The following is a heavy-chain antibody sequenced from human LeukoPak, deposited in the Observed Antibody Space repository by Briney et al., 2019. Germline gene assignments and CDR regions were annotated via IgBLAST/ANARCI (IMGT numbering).Heavy chain of an antibody. J-gene: IGHJ4*02. D-gene: IGHD6-13*01. Sequence: LTGGSLRLSCTASGFIFGDYAMSWVRQAPEKGLEWVAFIRSTAYGATTEYTASVKDRFTISRDDSKRIAYLQMNSLKTDDTAVYYCTRGVYQLLYFDYWGQGALVTVSS. CDR1: GFIFGDYA. CDR3: TRGVYQLLYFDY. V-gene: IGHV3-49*04. CDR2: IRSTAYGATT.